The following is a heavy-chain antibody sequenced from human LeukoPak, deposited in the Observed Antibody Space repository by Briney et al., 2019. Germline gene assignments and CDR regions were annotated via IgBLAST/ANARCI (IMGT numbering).Heavy chain of an antibody. V-gene: IGHV3-48*02. CDR2: ISGSSTTI. J-gene: IGHJ4*02. CDR3: ARAQYCGGDCYWSFDY. Sequence: AGGSLRLSCAASGFSFSNYNMNWVRQAPGKGLEWVSYISGSSTTIYYADSVKGRFTISRDNAKNSLYLQMNSLRDEDTAVYYCARAQYCGGDCYWSFDYWGQGTLVTVSS. CDR1: GFSFSNYN. D-gene: IGHD2-21*02.